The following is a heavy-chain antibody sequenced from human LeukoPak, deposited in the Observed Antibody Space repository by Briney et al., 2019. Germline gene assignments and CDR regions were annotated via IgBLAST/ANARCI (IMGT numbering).Heavy chain of an antibody. CDR3: AKAPYGNYYYYMFV. D-gene: IGHD4-17*01. V-gene: IGHV3-23*01. CDR1: GFTFSSYG. CDR2: ISGSAVHT. Sequence: GGSLRLSCAASGFTFSSYGMIWVRQAPGKGLEWVSAISGSAVHTFYADSVRGRFTVSRDNSRDTLYLQIYSLRAEDTAVYYCAKAPYGNYYYYMFVWGKGTTVTVSS. J-gene: IGHJ6*03.